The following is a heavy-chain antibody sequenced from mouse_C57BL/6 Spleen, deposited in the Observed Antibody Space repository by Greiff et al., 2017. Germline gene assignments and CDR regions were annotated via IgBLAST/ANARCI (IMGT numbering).Heavy chain of an antibody. J-gene: IGHJ4*01. CDR3: ARRSNYDYYAMDY. D-gene: IGHD2-5*01. CDR1: GYTFTSYD. Sequence: VQLQQSGPELVKPGASVKLSCKASGYTFTSYDINWVKQRPGQGLEWIGWIYPRDGSTKYNEKFKGKATLTVDTSSSTAYMELHSLTSEDSAVYFCARRSNYDYYAMDYWGQGTSVTVSS. V-gene: IGHV1-85*01. CDR2: IYPRDGST.